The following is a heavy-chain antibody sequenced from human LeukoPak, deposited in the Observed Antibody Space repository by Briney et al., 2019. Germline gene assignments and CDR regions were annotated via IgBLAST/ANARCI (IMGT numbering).Heavy chain of an antibody. J-gene: IGHJ4*02. V-gene: IGHV4-34*01. CDR3: AGNYYGSGSYYSEDRY. D-gene: IGHD3-10*01. CDR2: INHSGST. CDR1: GGSFSGYY. Sequence: SETLSLTCAVYGGSFSGYYWSWIRQPPGKGLEWIGEINHSGSTNYNPSLKSRVTISVDTSKNQFSLKLSSVTAADTAVYYCAGNYYGSGSYYSEDRYWGQGTLVTVSS.